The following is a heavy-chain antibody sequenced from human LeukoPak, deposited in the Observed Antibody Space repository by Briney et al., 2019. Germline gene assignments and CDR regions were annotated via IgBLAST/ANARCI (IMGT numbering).Heavy chain of an antibody. CDR2: INSDGSST. D-gene: IGHD6-19*01. CDR1: GFTFSSYW. V-gene: IGHV3-74*01. CDR3: AREYSGAVALDY. J-gene: IGHJ4*02. Sequence: PGGSLRLSCAASGFTFSSYWMHWVRQAPGKGLVWVSRINSDGSSTTYADSVKGRFTISRDNAMNTLYLQMNSLRAEDTAVYYCAREYSGAVALDYWGRGALVTVS.